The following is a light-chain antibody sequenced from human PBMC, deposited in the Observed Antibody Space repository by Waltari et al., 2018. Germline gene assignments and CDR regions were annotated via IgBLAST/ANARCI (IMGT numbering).Light chain of an antibody. CDR1: ALPRLY. CDR3: QSADTDVANHVL. J-gene: IGLJ2*01. Sequence: SYDLTQPPSVSVSPGQTARITCSGNALPRLYSYWYQQKPGQAPLLLIYKDTQRASGIPERFSGSTSGTTVTLTISGVQAEDEADYYCQSADTDVANHVLFGGGTQLTVL. V-gene: IGLV3-25*03. CDR2: KDT.